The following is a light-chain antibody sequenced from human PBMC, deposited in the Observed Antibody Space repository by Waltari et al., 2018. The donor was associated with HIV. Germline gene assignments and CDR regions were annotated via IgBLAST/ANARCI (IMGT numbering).Light chain of an antibody. J-gene: IGLJ3*02. V-gene: IGLV2-23*02. CDR1: SSDVGGYNL. CDR3: CSYAGSSTLV. CDR2: EVT. Sequence: QSALTQPASVSGSPGQSLTISCTGTSSDVGGYNLVSWYHQHPGKAPKLIIYEVTKRPSGVSNRFSASKSGNTASLTISGLQAEDEAHYHCCSYAGSSTLVFGGGTNVIVL.